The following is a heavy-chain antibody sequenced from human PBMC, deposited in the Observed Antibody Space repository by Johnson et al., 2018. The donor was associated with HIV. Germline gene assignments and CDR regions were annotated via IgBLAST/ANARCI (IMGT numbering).Heavy chain of an antibody. Sequence: QVQLVESGGGVVQPGRSLRLSCAASRFTFSSYGMHWVRQAPGKGLEWVAVISYDGSNKYYADSVKGRFTISRDNAKNSLYLHMNSLRAEDTALYYCARVTTMMDSDAFDIWGQGTMVTVSS. CDR2: ISYDGSNK. CDR3: ARVTTMMDSDAFDI. D-gene: IGHD3-22*01. V-gene: IGHV3-30*03. CDR1: RFTFSSYG. J-gene: IGHJ3*02.